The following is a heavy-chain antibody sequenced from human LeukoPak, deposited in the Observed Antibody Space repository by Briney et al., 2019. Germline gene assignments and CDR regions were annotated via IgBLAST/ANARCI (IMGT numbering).Heavy chain of an antibody. CDR2: IIPVFGTA. CDR1: GGTFSSYA. Sequence: SVKVSCKASGGTFSSYAISWVRQAPGQGLEWMGGIIPVFGTANYAQKFQGRVTITADESTSTAYMELSSLRSEDTAVYYCARDRRLLWFGERPPTGWYFDLWGRGTLVTVSS. J-gene: IGHJ2*01. D-gene: IGHD3-10*01. V-gene: IGHV1-69*13. CDR3: ARDRRLLWFGERPPTGWYFDL.